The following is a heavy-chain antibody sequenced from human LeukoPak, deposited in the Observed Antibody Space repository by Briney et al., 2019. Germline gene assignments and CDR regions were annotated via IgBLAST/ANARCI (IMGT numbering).Heavy chain of an antibody. CDR3: ATTPGSDYYFDY. V-gene: IGHV4-61*01. CDR2: IYYSGST. Sequence: SQTLSLTCAVSGGSVSSGSYYWSWIRQPPGKGLEWIGYIYYSGSTNYNPSLKSRVTISVDTSKNQFSLKLSSVTAADTAVYYCATTPGSDYYFDYWGQGTLVTVSS. D-gene: IGHD1-26*01. CDR1: GGSVSSGSYY. J-gene: IGHJ4*02.